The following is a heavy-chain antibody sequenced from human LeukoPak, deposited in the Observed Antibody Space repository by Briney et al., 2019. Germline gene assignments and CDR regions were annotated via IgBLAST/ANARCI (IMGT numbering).Heavy chain of an antibody. D-gene: IGHD1-26*01. J-gene: IGHJ3*02. CDR1: GFTFSDYY. CDR3: AKSSGSYHRAAFDI. CDR2: ISSSGSTI. Sequence: GGSLRLSCAASGFTFSDYYMTWIRQAPGKGLEWVSYISSSGSTIYYADSAKGRFTISRDNSKNTLYLQLNSLRAEDTAVYYCAKSSGSYHRAAFDIWGQGTMVIVSS. V-gene: IGHV3-11*04.